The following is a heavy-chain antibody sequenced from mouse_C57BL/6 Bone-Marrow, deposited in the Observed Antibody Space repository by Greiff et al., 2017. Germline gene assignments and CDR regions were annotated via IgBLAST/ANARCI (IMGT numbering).Heavy chain of an antibody. CDR2: IDPETGGT. J-gene: IGHJ2*01. V-gene: IGHV1-15*01. D-gene: IGHD1-1*01. CDR3: TPSSYDFDY. Sequence: QVQLQQPGAELVMPGASVKLSCKASGYTFTDYEMHWVKQTPVHGLEWIGAIDPETGGTAYNQKFKGKAILTADKSSSTAYMELRSLTSEDSAVYYCTPSSYDFDYWGQGTTLTVSS. CDR1: GYTFTDYE.